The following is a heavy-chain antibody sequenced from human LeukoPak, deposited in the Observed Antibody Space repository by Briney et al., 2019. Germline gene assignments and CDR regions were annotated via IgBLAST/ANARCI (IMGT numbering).Heavy chain of an antibody. CDR2: IYTSGST. V-gene: IGHV4-4*07. Sequence: SETLSLTCTVSGGSISSYYWSWIRQPAGKGLEWIGRIYTSGSTNYNPSLKSRVTMSVDTSKNQFSLKLSSVTAADTAVYYCERDYYGSRSHRPYFDYWGQVTLVTVST. D-gene: IGHD3-10*01. CDR3: ERDYYGSRSHRPYFDY. CDR1: GGSISSYY. J-gene: IGHJ4*02.